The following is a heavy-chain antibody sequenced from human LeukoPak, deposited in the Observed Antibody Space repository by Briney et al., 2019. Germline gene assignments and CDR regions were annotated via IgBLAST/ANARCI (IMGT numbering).Heavy chain of an antibody. J-gene: IGHJ4*02. Sequence: GGSLRLSCAASRLTVYSNYMHWVRQAPGKGLEWVSVIYTSGTTYYADSVKGRFTISRDNSKNTLYLQMNSLRAEDTAVYYCAKGEGLRYFDWFDYWGQGTLVTVSS. D-gene: IGHD3-9*01. CDR1: RLTVYSNY. CDR2: IYTSGTT. V-gene: IGHV3-66*02. CDR3: AKGEGLRYFDWFDY.